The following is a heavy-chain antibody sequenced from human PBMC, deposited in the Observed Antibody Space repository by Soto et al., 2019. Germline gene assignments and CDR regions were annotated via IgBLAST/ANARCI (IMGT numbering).Heavy chain of an antibody. V-gene: IGHV4-30-4*01. J-gene: IGHJ5*02. CDR1: GDSIGSGDYY. Sequence: QVQLQESGPRLVKPSQTLSLTCTVSGDSIGSGDYYWTWIRQPPGKGLEWIGYIYYIGTTFYNPSLESRVNISVDTSKNQFSLRVTSETAADTAVYYCARGSTYYGFVTWGQGTLITVSS. CDR2: IYYIGTT. CDR3: ARGSTYYGFVT. D-gene: IGHD3-10*01.